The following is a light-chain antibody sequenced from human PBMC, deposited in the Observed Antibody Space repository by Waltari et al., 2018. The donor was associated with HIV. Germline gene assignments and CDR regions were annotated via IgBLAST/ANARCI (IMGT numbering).Light chain of an antibody. J-gene: IGKJ4*01. V-gene: IGKV3-20*01. CDR3: QQYGSSPLT. CDR2: GAS. CDR1: QSISSSD. Sequence: EIVLTQSPGTLSLSPGERATLSCRASQSISSSDLAWYQQKPGQAPRLLIYGASSGATGIPDRFSGSGSGTDFTLTISRLEPEDFAVYYCQQYGSSPLTFGGGTKVEIK.